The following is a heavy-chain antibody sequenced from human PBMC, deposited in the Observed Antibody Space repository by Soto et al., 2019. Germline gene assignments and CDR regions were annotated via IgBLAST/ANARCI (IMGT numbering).Heavy chain of an antibody. CDR3: ARRPRGGFYGSEADY. CDR2: IYYSGST. D-gene: IGHD3-10*01. CDR1: GGSISSSSYY. Sequence: QLQLQESGPGLVKPSETLSLTCTVSGGSISSSSYYWGWIRQPPGKGLEWIGSIYYSGSTYYNPSLKSRVTISVDTSKNQFSLKLSSVTAADTAVYYCARRPRGGFYGSEADYWGQGTLVTVSS. V-gene: IGHV4-39*01. J-gene: IGHJ4*02.